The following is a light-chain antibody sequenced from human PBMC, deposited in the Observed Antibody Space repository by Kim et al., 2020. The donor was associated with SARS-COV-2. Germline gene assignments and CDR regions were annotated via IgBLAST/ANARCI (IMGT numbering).Light chain of an antibody. CDR1: SGHSSYA. V-gene: IGLV4-69*01. J-gene: IGLJ3*02. Sequence: SVKLTCTLSSGHSSYAFAGQQQQPEKGPRFLMKLNSDGSHLKGGGIPDRFSGSSSGAERYLTISSLQSEDEADYYCQTWDSDIRVFGGGTQLTVL. CDR2: LNSDGSH. CDR3: QTWDSDIRV.